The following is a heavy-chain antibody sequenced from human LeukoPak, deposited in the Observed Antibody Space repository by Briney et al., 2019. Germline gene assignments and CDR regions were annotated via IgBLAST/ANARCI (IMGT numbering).Heavy chain of an antibody. J-gene: IGHJ4*02. Sequence: PSETLSLTCTVSGGSISSYYWSWIRQPPGKGLEWIWYIYYSGSTNYNPSLKSRVTISVDTSKNQFSLKLTSVTATDTAVYYCARSKIGPAGPHYFDYWGQGTLVTVSS. CDR2: IYYSGST. D-gene: IGHD6-13*01. CDR3: ARSKIGPAGPHYFDY. CDR1: GGSISSYY. V-gene: IGHV4-59*12.